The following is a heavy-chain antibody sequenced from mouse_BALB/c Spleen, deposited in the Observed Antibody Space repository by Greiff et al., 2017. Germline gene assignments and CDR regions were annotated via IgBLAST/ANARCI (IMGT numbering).Heavy chain of an antibody. CDR2: IYPGSGST. CDR3: ARGVGSSSAWFAY. CDR1: GYTFTDYV. J-gene: IGHJ3*01. V-gene: IGHV1-81*01. D-gene: IGHD1-1*01. Sequence: QVQLQQSGPELVKPGASVKMSCKASGYTFTDYVISWVKQRTGQGLEWIGEIYPGSGSTYYNEKFKGKATLTADKSSNTAYMQLSSLTSEDSAVYFCARGVGSSSAWFAYWGQGTLVTVSA.